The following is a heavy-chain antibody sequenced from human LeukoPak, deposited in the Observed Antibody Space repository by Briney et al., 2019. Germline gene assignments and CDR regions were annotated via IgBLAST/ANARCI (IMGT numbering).Heavy chain of an antibody. CDR2: INSDGSST. J-gene: IGHJ4*02. V-gene: IGHV3-74*01. Sequence: GESLKISCAASGFTFSSYWMHWVRQAPGTGLVWVSRINSDGSSTSYADSVKGRFTISRDNAKNTLYLQMNSLRAEDTAVYYCARVNLRFGEIYPLSGYFDYWGQGTLVTVSS. D-gene: IGHD3-10*01. CDR1: GFTFSSYW. CDR3: ARVNLRFGEIYPLSGYFDY.